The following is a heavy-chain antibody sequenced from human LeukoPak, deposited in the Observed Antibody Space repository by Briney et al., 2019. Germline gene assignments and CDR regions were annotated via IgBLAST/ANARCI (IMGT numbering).Heavy chain of an antibody. CDR3: ARLKATVSIHAYFDS. D-gene: IGHD4-17*01. CDR1: GGSFSSYY. V-gene: IGHV4-59*01. CDR2: IDHSGST. J-gene: IGHJ4*02. Sequence: KSSETLSLTCTVSGGSFSSYYWTWIRQPPGKGVEWIGYIDHSGSTNYNPSLKSRVSISSDTSKNQFSLELSSVTAADTAVYYCARLKATVSIHAYFDSWGQGTLVTVSS.